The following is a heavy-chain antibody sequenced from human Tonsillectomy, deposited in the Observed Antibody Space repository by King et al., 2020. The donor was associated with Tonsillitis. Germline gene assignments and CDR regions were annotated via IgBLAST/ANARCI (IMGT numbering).Heavy chain of an antibody. V-gene: IGHV2-5*01. D-gene: IGHD2-15*01. CDR2: IYWNDDK. CDR3: AHRPVVGREFAP. CDR1: GFSLTTSGVG. Sequence: ITLQESGPTLVKPTQTLTLTCTFSGFSLTTSGVGVGWIRQPPGKALEWLAFIYWNDDKTYSPSLKSRLTIAKDTSKNQVVLTMTNVDPVDTATYFCAHRPVVGREFAPWGQGILVSVSS. J-gene: IGHJ5*02.